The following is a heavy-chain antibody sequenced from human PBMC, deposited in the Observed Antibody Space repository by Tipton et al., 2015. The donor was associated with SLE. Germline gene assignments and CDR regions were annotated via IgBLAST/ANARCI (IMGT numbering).Heavy chain of an antibody. D-gene: IGHD1-26*01. V-gene: IGHV3-48*03. CDR3: ASEYSGSRAEYFQH. J-gene: IGHJ1*01. CDR2: ISSSGSTI. CDR1: GFTFSSYA. Sequence: SLRLSCAASGFTFSSYAMSWVRQAPGKGLEWVSYISSSGSTIYYADSVKGRFTISRDNAKNSLYLQMNSLRAEDTAVYYCASEYSGSRAEYFQHWGQGTLVTVSS.